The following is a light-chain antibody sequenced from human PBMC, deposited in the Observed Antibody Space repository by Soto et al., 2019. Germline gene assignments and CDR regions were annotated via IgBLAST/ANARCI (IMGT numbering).Light chain of an antibody. V-gene: IGLV2-14*01. CDR1: SSDVGGYNY. CDR2: EVS. J-gene: IGLJ1*01. CDR3: SSFRSGSTL. Sequence: QSALPQPASVSGSPGQSITISCTGTSSDVGGYNYVSWYQQHPGKAPKLMIYEVSNRPSGVSNRFSGSKSGNTASLTISGLQAEDEADYYCSSFRSGSTLFGTGTKLTVL.